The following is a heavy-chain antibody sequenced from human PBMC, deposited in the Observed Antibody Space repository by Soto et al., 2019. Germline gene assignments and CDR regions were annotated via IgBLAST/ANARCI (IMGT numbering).Heavy chain of an antibody. Sequence: EVQLVESGGGLVKPGGSLRLSCAATGFTFSSYSMNWVCQAPGKGLEWVSSISSSSNYIYYADSVKGRFTISRDNAKNSLYLQMNSLRAEDTAVYYCAGCSSTSCYTDSGDYYYGMDVWGQGTTVTVSS. D-gene: IGHD2-2*02. CDR2: ISSSSNYI. V-gene: IGHV3-21*01. CDR3: AGCSSTSCYTDSGDYYYGMDV. J-gene: IGHJ6*02. CDR1: GFTFSSYS.